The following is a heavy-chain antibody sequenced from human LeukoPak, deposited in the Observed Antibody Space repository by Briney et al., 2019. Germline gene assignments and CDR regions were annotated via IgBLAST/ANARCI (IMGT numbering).Heavy chain of an antibody. J-gene: IGHJ4*02. V-gene: IGHV4-59*01. Sequence: ASETLSLTCTVSGGSISSYYWSWIRQPPGKGLEWIGYIYYSGSTNYNPSLKSRVTISVDTSKNQFSLKLSSVTAADTAVYYCARFGSGSNDYWGQGTLVTVSS. CDR3: ARFGSGSNDY. D-gene: IGHD3-10*01. CDR1: GGSISSYY. CDR2: IYYSGST.